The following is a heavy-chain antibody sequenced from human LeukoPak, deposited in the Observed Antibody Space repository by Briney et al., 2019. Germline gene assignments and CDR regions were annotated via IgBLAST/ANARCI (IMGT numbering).Heavy chain of an antibody. D-gene: IGHD1-26*01. CDR2: ITPSGGT. CDR1: GYTFTSYA. CDR3: ARWELLLSARFDP. V-gene: IGHV1-2*02. J-gene: IGHJ5*02. Sequence: ASVKVSCKASGYTFTSYAIHWVRQAPGQGLEWMGWITPSGGTNYPQKFQGRVAITWDTSITTAYMDLSRMTSDDTAMYYCARWELLLSARFDPWGQGTLVTVSS.